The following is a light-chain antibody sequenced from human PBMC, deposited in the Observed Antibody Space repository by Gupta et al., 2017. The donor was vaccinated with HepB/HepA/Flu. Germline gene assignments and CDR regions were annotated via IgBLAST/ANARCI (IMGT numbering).Light chain of an antibody. CDR1: QSVRDSQ. CDR2: GVS. J-gene: IGKJ1*01. V-gene: IGKV3-20*01. CDR3: QQYDSSTWT. Sequence: EIVLPRSPGTLFLSPGERATLSCRTSQSVRDSQLAWYQHKPGQAPRLLIYGVSTRATGVPDRVSGSGSGTDFTLTISRLEPEDVAVYYCQQYDSSTWTFGPGTKVEIK.